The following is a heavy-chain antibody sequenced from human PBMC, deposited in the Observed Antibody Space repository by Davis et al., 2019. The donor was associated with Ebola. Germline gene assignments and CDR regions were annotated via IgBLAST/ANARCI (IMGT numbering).Heavy chain of an antibody. CDR1: GGTFSSYA. V-gene: IGHV1-69*04. D-gene: IGHD6-6*01. CDR3: ARDSSSSSEDY. CDR2: IIPILGIA. Sequence: AASVKVSCKASGGTFSSYAISWVRRAPGQGLEWMGRIIPILGIANYAQKFQGRVTITADKSTSTAYMELSSLRSEDTAVYYCARDSSSSSEDYWGQGTLVTVSS. J-gene: IGHJ4*02.